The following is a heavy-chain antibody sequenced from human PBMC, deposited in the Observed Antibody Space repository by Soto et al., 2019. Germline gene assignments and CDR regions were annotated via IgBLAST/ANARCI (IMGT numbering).Heavy chain of an antibody. CDR1: GCTFSTYG. CDR3: ARSAWNFDWLSDFDY. Sequence: GASVKVSCKASGCTFSTYGMNWVRLAPGQGLEWMGGISANNGKTNYAQKLQGRVTMTTDTSTSTAYMELRSLRSDDTAVYYCARSAWNFDWLSDFDYWGQGTLVTVSS. V-gene: IGHV1-18*01. D-gene: IGHD3-9*01. J-gene: IGHJ4*02. CDR2: ISANNGKT.